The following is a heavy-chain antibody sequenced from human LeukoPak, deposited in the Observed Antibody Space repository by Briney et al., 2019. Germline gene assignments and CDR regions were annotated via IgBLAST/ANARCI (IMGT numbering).Heavy chain of an antibody. Sequence: ASVKVSCKASGYTFTSYDINWVRQATGQGLEWMGWMNPNSGNTGYAQKFQGRVTMTRNTSISTAYMELSSLRSEDTAVYYCARVRSCCSSTPYYYYYGMDDWGQGTTVTVSS. CDR2: MNPNSGNT. D-gene: IGHD2-2*01. CDR3: ARVRSCCSSTPYYYYYGMDD. CDR1: GYTFTSYD. V-gene: IGHV1-8*01. J-gene: IGHJ6*02.